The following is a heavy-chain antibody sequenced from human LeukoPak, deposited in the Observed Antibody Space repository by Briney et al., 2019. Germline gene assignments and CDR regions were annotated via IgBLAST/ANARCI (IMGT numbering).Heavy chain of an antibody. CDR2: IWYDGSNK. V-gene: IGHV3-33*01. CDR1: GFTFSSYG. J-gene: IGHJ4*02. D-gene: IGHD3-10*01. CDR3: ARDRTAVRGIIDY. Sequence: PGGSLGLSCAASGFTFSSYGMHWVRQAPGKGLEWVAVIWYDGSNKYYADSVKGRFTISRDNSKNTLYLQMNSLRAEDTAVYYCARDRTAVRGIIDYWGQGTLVTVSP.